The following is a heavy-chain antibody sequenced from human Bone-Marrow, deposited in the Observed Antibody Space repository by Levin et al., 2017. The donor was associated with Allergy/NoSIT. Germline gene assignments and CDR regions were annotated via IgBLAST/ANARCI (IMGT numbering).Heavy chain of an antibody. V-gene: IGHV1-8*01. CDR1: GYTFTSYD. D-gene: IGHD6-6*01. CDR3: ARGGAARPSYYYYGMDG. Sequence: ASVKVSCKASGYTFTSYDINWVRQATGQGLEWMGWMNPNSGNTGYAQKFQGRVTMTRNTSISTAYMELSSLRSEDTAVYYCARGGAARPSYYYYGMDGWGQGTTVTVSS. J-gene: IGHJ6*02. CDR2: MNPNSGNT.